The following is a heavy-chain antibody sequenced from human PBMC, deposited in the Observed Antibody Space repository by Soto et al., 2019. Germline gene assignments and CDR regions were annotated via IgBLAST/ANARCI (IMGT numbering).Heavy chain of an antibody. J-gene: IGHJ4*02. D-gene: IGHD3-22*01. CDR1: GFTFSSPW. CDR3: VKDGDSISRNKPLDY. V-gene: IGHV3-74*01. Sequence: LSLSCAASGFTFSSPWMHWVRQAPGKGLVWVSRINTDGSTTNYADYVKGRFTVSRDNAKNTLYLQMNSLRAEDTAVYYCVKDGDSISRNKPLDYWGQGTLVTVSS. CDR2: INTDGSTT.